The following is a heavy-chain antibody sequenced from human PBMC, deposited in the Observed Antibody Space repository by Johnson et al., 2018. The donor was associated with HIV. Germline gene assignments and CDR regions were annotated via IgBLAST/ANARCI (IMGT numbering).Heavy chain of an antibody. D-gene: IGHD3-3*01. J-gene: IGHJ3*02. Sequence: QLVESGGGLVQPGGSLKLSCVASGFTFSSYWMSWVRQSPGKGLEWVANIKEDGSEKYYADSVKGRFTISRDNAKKSLYVQINSLRAEDTAVYYCAREQHYNCWSGYFGAFDIWGQGTRLTVSS. V-gene: IGHV3-7*01. CDR3: AREQHYNCWSGYFGAFDI. CDR1: GFTFSSYW. CDR2: IKEDGSEK.